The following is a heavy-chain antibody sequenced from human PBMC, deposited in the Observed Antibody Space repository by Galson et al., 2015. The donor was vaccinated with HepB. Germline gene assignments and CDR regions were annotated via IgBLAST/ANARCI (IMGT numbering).Heavy chain of an antibody. V-gene: IGHV3-11*06. CDR2: IGISSNYI. D-gene: IGHD3-10*01. CDR3: GRDRWFGEPTKTLDY. Sequence: SLRLSCAASGFIFSDYYMSWISQAPGKGLEWISYIGISSNYINYADSVKGRFTISRDNAKSSLYLQTNSLRAEDTAVYYCGRDRWFGEPTKTLDYWGQGTLVTVSS. CDR1: GFIFSDYY. J-gene: IGHJ4*02.